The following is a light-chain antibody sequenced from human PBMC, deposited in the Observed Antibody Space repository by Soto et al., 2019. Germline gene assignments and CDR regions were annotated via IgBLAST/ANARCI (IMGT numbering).Light chain of an antibody. J-gene: IGLJ3*02. CDR3: QVWDRNNNDVL. CDR2: DDR. CDR1: DIGSKT. V-gene: IGLV3-21*02. Sequence: SYELSQPPSVSVAPGQTAMITCGGNDIGSKTVHWYQQRPGQAPVLVVYDDRYRPSGIPERFSGSNTGSTATLTISRVEAGEEADYYCQVWDRNNNDVLFGGGTQLTVL.